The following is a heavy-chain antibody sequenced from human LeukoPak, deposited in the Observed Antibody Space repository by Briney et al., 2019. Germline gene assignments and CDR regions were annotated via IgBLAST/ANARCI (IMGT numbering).Heavy chain of an antibody. V-gene: IGHV3-15*01. CDR2: IKSKTDGGTT. CDR3: TTDATWIQLWLPYDY. J-gene: IGHJ4*02. Sequence: GGSLRLSCAASGFTFSNAWMSWVRQAPGKGLEWVGRIKSKTDGGTTDCAAPVKSRFTISRDDSKNTLYLQMNSLKTEDTAVYYCTTDATWIQLWLPYDYWGQGTLVTVSS. CDR1: GFTFSNAW. D-gene: IGHD5-18*01.